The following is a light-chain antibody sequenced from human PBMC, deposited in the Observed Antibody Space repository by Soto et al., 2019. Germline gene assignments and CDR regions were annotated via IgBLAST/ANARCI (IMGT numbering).Light chain of an antibody. V-gene: IGKV1-5*01. Sequence: DIQMTQSPSTLAASVGDRVTITCRASQSINNCLAWYQQKPGRDPNLLIYDASILERGVPSSFSASGSAMEFTLTISSWQPDDFASYYCQQYHVYPWTFGQGTKVEIK. CDR3: QQYHVYPWT. J-gene: IGKJ1*01. CDR2: DAS. CDR1: QSINNC.